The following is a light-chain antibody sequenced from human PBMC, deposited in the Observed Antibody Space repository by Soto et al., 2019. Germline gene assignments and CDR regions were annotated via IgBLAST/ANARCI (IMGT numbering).Light chain of an antibody. Sequence: QSVLTQPASASGSPGQSITISCSGTSSDVGAYNLVSWYQQFPGKAPKLMIFEVSQRPSGVSSRFSGSKSGSTASLTISGLQAEDEADYYCCSFAGGRNVFGTGTKVTVL. J-gene: IGLJ1*01. CDR3: CSFAGGRNV. CDR2: EVS. V-gene: IGLV2-23*02. CDR1: SSDVGAYNL.